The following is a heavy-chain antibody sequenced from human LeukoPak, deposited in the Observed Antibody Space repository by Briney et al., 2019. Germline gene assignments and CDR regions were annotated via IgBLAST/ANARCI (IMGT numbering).Heavy chain of an antibody. CDR3: TKDLMTGFSSGWYFGY. CDR2: TSGTEDST. Sequence: GGSLRLSCAASGATLHSFAMSWVRQAPGEGLEWLAVTSGTEDSTHYADSVRGRFIISTDSSKKSLYLQMNSLIAEDTAVYYCTKDLMTGFSSGWYFGYWGLGTLVTVSS. D-gene: IGHD6-19*01. J-gene: IGHJ4*02. V-gene: IGHV3-23*01. CDR1: GATLHSFA.